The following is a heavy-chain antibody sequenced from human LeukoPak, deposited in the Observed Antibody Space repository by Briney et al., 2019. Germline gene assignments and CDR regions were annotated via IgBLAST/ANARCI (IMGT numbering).Heavy chain of an antibody. CDR3: AKDSFPFIPAAENWFDP. CDR1: GFTFSSYA. J-gene: IGHJ5*02. CDR2: ISGSGGST. Sequence: QPGGSLRLSCVAAGFTFSSYAMSWVRQAPGKGLEWVSAISGSGGSTYYADSVKGRFTISRDNSKNTLYLQMNSLRAEDTAVYYCAKDSFPFIPAAENWFDPWGQGTLVTVSS. D-gene: IGHD2-2*01. V-gene: IGHV3-23*01.